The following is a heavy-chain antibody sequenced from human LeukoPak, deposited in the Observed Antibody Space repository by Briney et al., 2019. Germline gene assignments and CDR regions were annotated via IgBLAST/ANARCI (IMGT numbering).Heavy chain of an antibody. V-gene: IGHV1-69*04. D-gene: IGHD1-26*01. CDR3: ARSGGGATDGSADY. CDR1: GGTFSSYA. CDR2: IIPILGIA. J-gene: IGHJ4*02. Sequence: ASVKVSCKASGGTFSSYAISWVRQAPGQGLEWMGRIIPILGIANYAQKFQGRVTTTADKSTSTAYMELSSLRSEDTAVYYCARSGGGATDGSADYWGQGTLVTVSS.